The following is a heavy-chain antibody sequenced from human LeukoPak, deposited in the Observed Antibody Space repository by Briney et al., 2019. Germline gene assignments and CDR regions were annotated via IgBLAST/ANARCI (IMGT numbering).Heavy chain of an antibody. D-gene: IGHD5-12*01. CDR1: GFTFSSYD. J-gene: IGHJ3*02. V-gene: IGHV3-13*01. Sequence: GGSLRLSCAASGFTFSSYDIHWVRQATGKGLEWVSAIGTAGDTYYPGSVKGRFTISRENAKNSLYLQMNSLRVGDTAVYYCARGPSGYGDAFDIWGQGTMVTVSS. CDR2: IGTAGDT. CDR3: ARGPSGYGDAFDI.